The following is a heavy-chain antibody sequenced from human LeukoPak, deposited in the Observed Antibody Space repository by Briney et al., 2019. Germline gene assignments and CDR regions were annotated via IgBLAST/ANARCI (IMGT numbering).Heavy chain of an antibody. V-gene: IGHV3-64D*06. CDR2: ISSNGGST. D-gene: IGHD3-10*01. Sequence: PGGSLRLSFSASGFTFSSYAMHWVRPAPGKGLEYVSAISSNGGSTYYADSVKGRFTISRDNSKNTLYLQMSSLRAEDTAVYYCARSALDTSGTYYNPQPFDYWGQGTLVTVSS. J-gene: IGHJ4*02. CDR3: ARSALDTSGTYYNPQPFDY. CDR1: GFTFSSYA.